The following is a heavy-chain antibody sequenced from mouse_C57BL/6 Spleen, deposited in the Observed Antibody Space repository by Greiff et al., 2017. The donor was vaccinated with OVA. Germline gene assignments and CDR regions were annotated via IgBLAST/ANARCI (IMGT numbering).Heavy chain of an antibody. Sequence: VQLQQPGAELVKPGASVQLSCKASGYTFTSYWMHWVKQSPGQGLAWIGMIHPNSGSTNYNEKFNSTATLTVDKSSSTAYMQLSSLTSEDSAVYYCAREGGYYVYYAMDYWGQGTSVTVSS. CDR1: GYTFTSYW. J-gene: IGHJ4*01. V-gene: IGHV1-64*01. CDR2: IHPNSGST. D-gene: IGHD2-3*01. CDR3: AREGGYYVYYAMDY.